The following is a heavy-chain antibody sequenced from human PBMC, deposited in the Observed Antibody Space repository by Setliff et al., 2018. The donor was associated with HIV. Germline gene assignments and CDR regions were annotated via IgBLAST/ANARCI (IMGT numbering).Heavy chain of an antibody. CDR3: ARTTVRDFGLVITNFDQ. Sequence: SETLSLTCAVYGESFSYYFWSWVRQPPGKGLEWIGEINHSGSTNYNPSLKSRVTISADTSKNQFSLKLTSVTAADTAVYYCARTTVRDFGLVITNFDQWGKGTTVTVSS. J-gene: IGHJ6*04. CDR2: INHSGST. D-gene: IGHD3-3*01. CDR1: GESFSYYF. V-gene: IGHV4-34*01.